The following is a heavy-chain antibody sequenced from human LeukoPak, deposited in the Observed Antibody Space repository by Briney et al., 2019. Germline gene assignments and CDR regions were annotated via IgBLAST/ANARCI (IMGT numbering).Heavy chain of an antibody. D-gene: IGHD6-6*01. Sequence: PGGSLRLSCAASGFSFSSYWMNWVRQAPGKGLEWLANIKQDGSEKTYVDSVKGRFTISRDNAKNSLYLQMNSLRAEDTAVYYCARDKSYTSSADYWGQGTLVTVSS. CDR1: GFSFSSYW. CDR3: ARDKSYTSSADY. J-gene: IGHJ4*02. CDR2: IKQDGSEK. V-gene: IGHV3-7*01.